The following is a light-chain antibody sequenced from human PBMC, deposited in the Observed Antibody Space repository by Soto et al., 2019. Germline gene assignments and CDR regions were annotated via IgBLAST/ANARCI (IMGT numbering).Light chain of an antibody. V-gene: IGKV3-15*01. CDR3: QQSYNTPLT. CDR2: GAS. Sequence: ETVMTQSPATLSVSPGDRVTLSCRASQTVHTNLAWFQQKPGQAPKLLIYGASTRDTGVPARFTGSGSGTEFTLTISSLQSEDFATYYCQQSYNTPLTFGQGTKVEIK. J-gene: IGKJ1*01. CDR1: QTVHTN.